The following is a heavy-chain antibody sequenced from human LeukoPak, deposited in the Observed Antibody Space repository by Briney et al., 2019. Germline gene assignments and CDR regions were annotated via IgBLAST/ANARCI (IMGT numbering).Heavy chain of an antibody. D-gene: IGHD3-10*01. Sequence: PSETLSLTCAVYGGSFSGYYWSWIRQPPGKGLEWIGEINHSGSTNYNPSLKSRVTISVDTSKNQFSLKLSSVTAADTAVYYCARRQYYGARGVIADRRGLWFDPWGQGTLVTVSS. CDR3: ARRQYYGARGVIADRRGLWFDP. J-gene: IGHJ5*02. CDR2: INHSGST. V-gene: IGHV4-34*01. CDR1: GGSFSGYY.